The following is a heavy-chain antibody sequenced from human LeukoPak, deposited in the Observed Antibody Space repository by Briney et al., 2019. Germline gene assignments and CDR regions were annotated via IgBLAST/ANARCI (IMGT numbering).Heavy chain of an antibody. CDR3: AKAPTPGFVVGIAILDY. Sequence: GGSLRLSCAASGFTFSSYGMQWVRQAPGKGLEWVAFIWYDGSNKYYADSVKGRFTISRDNSKNTLYLQMNSLRAEDTAVYYCAKAPTPGFVVGIAILDYWGQGTLVTVSS. D-gene: IGHD2-21*01. CDR1: GFTFSSYG. CDR2: IWYDGSNK. V-gene: IGHV3-30*02. J-gene: IGHJ4*01.